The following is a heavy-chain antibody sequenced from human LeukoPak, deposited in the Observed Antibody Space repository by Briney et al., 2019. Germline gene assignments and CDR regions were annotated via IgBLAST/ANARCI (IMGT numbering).Heavy chain of an antibody. CDR3: AGGSYRYSDY. CDR1: GFTFSSYW. Sequence: GGSLRLSCAASGFTFSSYWMSWVRQTPGKGLEWVAIILQDGSEKHYVASVKGRFTISRDNAKNSVYLQMNSLRAEDTAVYYCAGGSYRYSDYWGQGTLVTVSS. D-gene: IGHD3-16*02. CDR2: ILQDGSEK. V-gene: IGHV3-7*01. J-gene: IGHJ4*02.